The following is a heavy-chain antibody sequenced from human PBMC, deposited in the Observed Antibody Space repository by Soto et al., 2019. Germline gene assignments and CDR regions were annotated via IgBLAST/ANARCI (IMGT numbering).Heavy chain of an antibody. Sequence: QPGGSLRLSCAASGFTFSSYWMHWVRQAPGKGLVWVSRINSDGSSTSYADSVKGRFTISRDNARDTLYLQMNSLRAEDTAVYYCARAPWGVFPFDYWGQGTLVTVSS. CDR3: ARAPWGVFPFDY. J-gene: IGHJ4*02. D-gene: IGHD3-16*01. CDR1: GFTFSSYW. CDR2: INSDGSST. V-gene: IGHV3-74*01.